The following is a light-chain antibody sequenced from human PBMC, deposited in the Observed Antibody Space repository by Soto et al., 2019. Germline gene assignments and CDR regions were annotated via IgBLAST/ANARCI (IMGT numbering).Light chain of an antibody. CDR3: QQYASWPLT. CDR1: QSISSW. J-gene: IGKJ4*01. CDR2: DAS. V-gene: IGKV1-5*01. Sequence: DIQMTQSPSTLSATAGDRVTITCRASQSISSWLAWYQHKPGKAPKLLIYDASNLDSGVPSRFSGSGSGTEFTLTISGPQSEDFAVYFCQQYASWPLTFGGGTKVDIK.